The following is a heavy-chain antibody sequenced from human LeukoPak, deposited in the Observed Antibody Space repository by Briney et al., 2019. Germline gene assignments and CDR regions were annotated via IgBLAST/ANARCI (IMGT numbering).Heavy chain of an antibody. CDR3: ARDLFPVATAFMDYYYYYMDV. J-gene: IGHJ6*03. D-gene: IGHD5-12*01. Sequence: ASVKVSCKASGYTFTSYGISWVRQPPGQGLEWMGWISAYNGNTNYAQKLQGRVTMTTDTSTSTAYMELRSLRSDDTAVYYCARDLFPVATAFMDYYYYYMDVWGKGTTVTVSS. CDR2: ISAYNGNT. CDR1: GYTFTSYG. V-gene: IGHV1-18*01.